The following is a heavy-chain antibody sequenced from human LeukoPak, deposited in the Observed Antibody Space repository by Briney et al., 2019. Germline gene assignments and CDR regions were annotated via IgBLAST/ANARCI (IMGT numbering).Heavy chain of an antibody. CDR2: VSAGGSNT. J-gene: IGHJ4*02. V-gene: IGHV3-23*01. Sequence: GGSLRLSCVGSPVTFGTSAMSWVRQAPGKGLEWVSAVSAGGSNTYYADSVEGRFTISRDNSKDTLYLHMDSLGVEDTAQYFCARINCSGGTCYDYFDDWGQGTLVTVSS. CDR3: ARINCSGGTCYDYFDD. D-gene: IGHD2-15*01. CDR1: PVTFGTSA.